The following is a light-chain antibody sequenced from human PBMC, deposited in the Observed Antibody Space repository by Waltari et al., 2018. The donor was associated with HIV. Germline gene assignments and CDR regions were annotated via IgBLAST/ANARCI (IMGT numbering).Light chain of an antibody. CDR2: DAS. Sequence: EIVLTQSPGTLSLSQGERATLSCRASQTVSSNYFAWYQQKPGQAPTLLIYDASSRATGIPNRFGGSGSGTDFTLTINRLEPEDFAVYYCQHYDTSPTFGPGTKVDI. CDR3: QHYDTSPT. CDR1: QTVSSNY. J-gene: IGKJ3*01. V-gene: IGKV3-20*01.